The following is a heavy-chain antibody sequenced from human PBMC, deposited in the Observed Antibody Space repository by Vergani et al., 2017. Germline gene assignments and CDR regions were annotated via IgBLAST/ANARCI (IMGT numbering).Heavy chain of an antibody. D-gene: IGHD3-10*01. CDR1: GFTFSSYA. J-gene: IGHJ4*02. CDR2: ISSSSSYI. Sequence: EVQLLESGGGLVQPGGSLRLSCAASGFTFSSYAMSWVRQAPGKGLEWVSSISSSSSYIYYSDSVKGRFTISRDNSKNTLYLQMNSLRAEATAVYYCATTGGVRGVKPDYWGQGTLVTVSS. V-gene: IGHV3-23*01. CDR3: ATTGGVRGVKPDY.